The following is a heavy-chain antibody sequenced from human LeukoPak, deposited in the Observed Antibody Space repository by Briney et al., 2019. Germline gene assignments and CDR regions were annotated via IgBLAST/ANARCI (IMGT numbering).Heavy chain of an antibody. J-gene: IGHJ3*02. Sequence: PGGSLRLSCAASGFTFDDYAMHWVRQAPGKGLEWVSLISGDGGSTYYADSVKGRLTISRDNSKNSLYLQMNSLRTEDTALYYCAKVGYCSGGSCYPVAFDIWGQGTMVTVSS. CDR1: GFTFDDYA. CDR2: ISGDGGST. D-gene: IGHD2-15*01. CDR3: AKVGYCSGGSCYPVAFDI. V-gene: IGHV3-43*02.